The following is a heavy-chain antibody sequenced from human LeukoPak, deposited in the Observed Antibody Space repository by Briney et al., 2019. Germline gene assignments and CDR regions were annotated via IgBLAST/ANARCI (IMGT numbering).Heavy chain of an antibody. CDR1: GYTFTSYG. Sequence: GASVKVSCKASGYTFTSYGISWVRQAPGQGLEWMGWISAYNGNTNYAQKLQGRVTMTTDTSTSTAYMELRSLRSDDTAVYYCARDVRLLWFGELVNYYYGMDVWGKGTTVTVSS. V-gene: IGHV1-18*04. D-gene: IGHD3-10*01. J-gene: IGHJ6*04. CDR2: ISAYNGNT. CDR3: ARDVRLLWFGELVNYYYGMDV.